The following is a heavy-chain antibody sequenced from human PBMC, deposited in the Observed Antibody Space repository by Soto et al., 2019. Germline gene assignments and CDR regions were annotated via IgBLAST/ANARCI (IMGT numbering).Heavy chain of an antibody. Sequence: PGESLKISCKGSGYSFTSYWIGWVRQMPGKGLEWMGIIYPGDSDTRYSPSFQGQVTISADKSISTAYLQWSSLKASDTAMYYCARIPTAMDHYYYYGMDVWGQGTTVTVSS. CDR1: GYSFTSYW. V-gene: IGHV5-51*01. J-gene: IGHJ6*02. CDR2: IYPGDSDT. D-gene: IGHD5-18*01. CDR3: ARIPTAMDHYYYYGMDV.